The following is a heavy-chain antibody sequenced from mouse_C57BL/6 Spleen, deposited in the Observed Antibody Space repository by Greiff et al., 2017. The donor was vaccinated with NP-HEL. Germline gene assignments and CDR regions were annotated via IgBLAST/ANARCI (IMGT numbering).Heavy chain of an antibody. D-gene: IGHD2-3*01. J-gene: IGHJ4*01. Sequence: EVMLVESGGGLVKPGGSLKLSCAASGFTFSSYAMSWVRQTPEKRLEWVATISDGGSYTYYPDNVKGRFTISRDNAKNNLYLQMSHLKSEDTAMYYCARSIYDGYYDYYAMDYWGQGTSVTVSS. V-gene: IGHV5-4*03. CDR3: ARSIYDGYYDYYAMDY. CDR2: ISDGGSYT. CDR1: GFTFSSYA.